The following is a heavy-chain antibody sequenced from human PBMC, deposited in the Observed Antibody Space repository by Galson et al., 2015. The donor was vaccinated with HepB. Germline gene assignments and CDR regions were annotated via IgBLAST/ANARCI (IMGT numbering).Heavy chain of an antibody. D-gene: IGHD3-10*01. CDR3: YYYGSGSYAFDI. V-gene: IGHV3-74*01. Sequence: SLRLSCAASGFTFSSYWMHWVRQAPGKGLVWVSRINSDGSSTSYADSVKGRFTISRDNAKNTLYLQMNSLRAEDTAVYYCYYYGSGSYAFDIWGQGTMVTVSS. J-gene: IGHJ3*02. CDR1: GFTFSSYW. CDR2: INSDGSST.